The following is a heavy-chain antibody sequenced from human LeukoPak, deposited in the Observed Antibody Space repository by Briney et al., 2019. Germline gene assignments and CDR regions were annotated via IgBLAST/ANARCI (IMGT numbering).Heavy chain of an antibody. CDR3: ARGNRLYSSSWYSLAFDI. Sequence: ASVKVSCKASGYTLSTYDINWVRQAAGQGLEWMGCINPNSGYAGYAQNSTGRVTMTRNTSISTAYMELSSLRSEDTAVYYCARGNRLYSSSWYSLAFDIWDRGTMVTVSS. V-gene: IGHV1-8*01. D-gene: IGHD6-13*01. J-gene: IGHJ3*02. CDR1: GYTLSTYD. CDR2: INPNSGYA.